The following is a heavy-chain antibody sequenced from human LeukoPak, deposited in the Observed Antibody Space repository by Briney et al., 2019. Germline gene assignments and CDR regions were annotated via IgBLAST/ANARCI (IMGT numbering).Heavy chain of an antibody. D-gene: IGHD5-12*01. Sequence: GGSLRHSCAASGFTFSTYGMHWVRQAPGKGLEWVAVISNDGSNKYYADSVKGRFTISRDKSKNTLYLQMNSLRAEDTAVYYCAKERRGYSGYERSYYYYYGMDVWGKGTTVTVSS. CDR3: AKERRGYSGYERSYYYYYGMDV. CDR1: GFTFSTYG. V-gene: IGHV3-30*18. CDR2: ISNDGSNK. J-gene: IGHJ6*04.